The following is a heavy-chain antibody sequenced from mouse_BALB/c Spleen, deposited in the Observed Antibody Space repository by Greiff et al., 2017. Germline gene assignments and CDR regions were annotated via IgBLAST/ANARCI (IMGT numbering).Heavy chain of an antibody. V-gene: IGHV2-4-1*01. CDR1: GFSLTSYG. D-gene: IGHD2-10*01. Sequence: QVQLQQSGPGLVQPSQSLSITCTVSGFSLTSYGVHWVRQSPGKGLEWLGVIWSGGSTDYNAAFISRLSISKDNSKSQVFFKMNSLQADDTAIYYCARNPAYYGNYAMDYWGQGTSVTVSS. J-gene: IGHJ4*01. CDR2: IWSGGST. CDR3: ARNPAYYGNYAMDY.